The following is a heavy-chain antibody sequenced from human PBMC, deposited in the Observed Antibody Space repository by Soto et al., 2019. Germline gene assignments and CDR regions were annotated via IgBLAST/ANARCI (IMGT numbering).Heavy chain of an antibody. V-gene: IGHV2-5*02. D-gene: IGHD4-17*01. CDR3: AHSDYGDYFDY. CDR1: GFSLSAHGVG. Sequence: QITLKESGPTLVKPTQTLTLTCTFSGFSLSAHGVGVGWIRQPPGKALEWLALIYWDDDKRYSPSLKSRLTITKDTSKNQVVITMTNMVPVDTATYFCAHSDYGDYFDYWGQGTLVTVSS. CDR2: IYWDDDK. J-gene: IGHJ4*02.